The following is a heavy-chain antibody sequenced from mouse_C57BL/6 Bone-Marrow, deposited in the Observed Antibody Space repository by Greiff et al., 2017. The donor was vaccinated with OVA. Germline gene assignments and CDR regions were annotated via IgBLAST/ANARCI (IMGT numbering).Heavy chain of an antibody. D-gene: IGHD2-1*01. Sequence: QVQLKESGPELVKPGASVKISCKASGYAFSSSWMNWVKQRPGKGLEWIGRIYPGDGDTNYNGKFKGKATLTADKSSSTAYMQLSSLTSEDSAVYFCARWSGNYAWYFDVWGTGTTVTVSS. CDR2: IYPGDGDT. V-gene: IGHV1-82*01. CDR1: GYAFSSSW. J-gene: IGHJ1*03. CDR3: ARWSGNYAWYFDV.